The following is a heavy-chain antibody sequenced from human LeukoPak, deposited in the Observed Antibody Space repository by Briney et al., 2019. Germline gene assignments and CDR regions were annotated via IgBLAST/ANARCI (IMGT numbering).Heavy chain of an antibody. J-gene: IGHJ4*02. CDR1: GFTFSSYE. V-gene: IGHV3-30*02. CDR3: AREANAVASFDY. Sequence: GGSLGLSCAASGFTFSSYEMNWVRQAPGKGLEWVAFIRYHGSDKYYADSVKDRFTISRDNAKNSLYLQMNSLRAEDTAVYYCAREANAVASFDYWGQGTLVTVSS. D-gene: IGHD6-19*01. CDR2: IRYHGSDK.